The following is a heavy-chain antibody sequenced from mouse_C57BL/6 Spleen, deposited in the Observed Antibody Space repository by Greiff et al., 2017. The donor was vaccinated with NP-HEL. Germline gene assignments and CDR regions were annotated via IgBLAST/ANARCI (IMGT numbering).Heavy chain of an antibody. CDR2: IYPGDGDT. CDR1: GYAFSSSW. Sequence: QVQLQQSGPELVKPGASVKISCKASGYAFSSSWMNWVKQRPGKGLEWIGRIYPGDGDTNYNGKFKGKATLTADKSSSTAYMQLSSLTSEDSAVYFCARGSSGYPYYFDYWGQGTTLTVSS. CDR3: ARGSSGYPYYFDY. V-gene: IGHV1-82*01. D-gene: IGHD3-2*02. J-gene: IGHJ2*01.